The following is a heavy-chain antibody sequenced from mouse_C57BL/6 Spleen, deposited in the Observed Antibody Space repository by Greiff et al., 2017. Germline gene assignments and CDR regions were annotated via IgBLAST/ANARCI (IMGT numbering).Heavy chain of an antibody. CDR2: ISDGGSYT. J-gene: IGHJ4*01. Sequence: DVMLVESGGGLVKPGGSLKLSCAASGFTFSSYAMSWVRQTPEKRLEWVATISDGGSYTYYPDNVKGRFTISRDNAKNNLYLQMSHLKSEDTAMYYCARDPLYGSSSYYAMDYWGQGTSVTVSS. V-gene: IGHV5-4*01. CDR3: ARDPLYGSSSYYAMDY. D-gene: IGHD1-1*01. CDR1: GFTFSSYA.